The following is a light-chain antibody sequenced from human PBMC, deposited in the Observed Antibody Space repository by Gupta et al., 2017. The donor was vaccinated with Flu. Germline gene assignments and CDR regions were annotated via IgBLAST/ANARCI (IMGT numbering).Light chain of an antibody. CDR2: RVS. CDR3: QLETNWPPT. CDR1: QSVSTN. Sequence: EIEMTQSPATRSVSPGERATLSCRASQSVSTNLAGYQQRPGQAPRLLIYRVSASATALPARFSGSGSGRAFTLTIISMLSEDFAIYYCQLETNWPPTFGLGTRLEVK. J-gene: IGKJ5*01. V-gene: IGKV3-15*01.